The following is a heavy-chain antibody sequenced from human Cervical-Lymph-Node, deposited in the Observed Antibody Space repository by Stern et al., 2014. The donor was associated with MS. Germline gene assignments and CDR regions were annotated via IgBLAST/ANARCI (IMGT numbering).Heavy chain of an antibody. Sequence: VQLVESGGGVVQPGRSLRLSCAASGFTFSSSGMHWVRQAPGKGLEWLAIIWYDGSNRYYADSVKGRFPISRDNSKNTLYLQMNSLRAEDTAVYYCAREGGNTAEYFQHWGQGTLFTVSS. V-gene: IGHV3-33*01. CDR2: IWYDGSNR. D-gene: IGHD4-23*01. J-gene: IGHJ1*01. CDR1: GFTFSSSG. CDR3: AREGGNTAEYFQH.